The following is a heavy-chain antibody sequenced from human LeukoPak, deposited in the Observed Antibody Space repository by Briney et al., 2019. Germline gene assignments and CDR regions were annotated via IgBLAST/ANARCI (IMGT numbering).Heavy chain of an antibody. CDR1: GGSFSGYY. D-gene: IGHD2-21*01. Sequence: SETLSLTCAVYGGSFSGYYWSWIRQPPGKGLEWIGEINHSGSTNYNPSLKSRVTISVDTSKNQFSLKLSSVTAADTAVYYCARGVPPAYSGTYHYYYMDVWGQGTLVTVSS. V-gene: IGHV4-34*01. J-gene: IGHJ6*03. CDR3: ARGVPPAYSGTYHYYYMDV. CDR2: INHSGST.